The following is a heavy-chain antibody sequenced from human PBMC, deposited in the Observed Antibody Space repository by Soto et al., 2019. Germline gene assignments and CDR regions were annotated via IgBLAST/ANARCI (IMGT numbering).Heavy chain of an antibody. J-gene: IGHJ4*02. V-gene: IGHV3-30*18. Sequence: QVQLVESGGGVVQPGRSLRVSCAASGFSFSSSGMHWVRQTPGKGLEWVAVISYDGVNKYYGDSVKGRFTISRDNSKNPLFLQMNSLRPDDPAIYYCAKDSDSGGFDSWGQGTLVTVSS. CDR2: ISYDGVNK. D-gene: IGHD2-15*01. CDR3: AKDSDSGGFDS. CDR1: GFSFSSSG.